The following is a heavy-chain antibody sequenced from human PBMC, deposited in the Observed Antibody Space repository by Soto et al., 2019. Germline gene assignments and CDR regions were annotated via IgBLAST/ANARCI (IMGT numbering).Heavy chain of an antibody. CDR1: GFTFSSYG. CDR2: ISYDGSNK. V-gene: IGHV3-30*18. CDR3: AKSRRPLIDY. Sequence: GGSLRLSCAASGFTFSSYGMHWVRQAPGKGLEWVAVISYDGSNKYYADSVKGRFTISRDNSKNTLYLQMNSLRAEDTAVYYCAKSRRPLIDYWGQGTLVTVSS. J-gene: IGHJ4*02.